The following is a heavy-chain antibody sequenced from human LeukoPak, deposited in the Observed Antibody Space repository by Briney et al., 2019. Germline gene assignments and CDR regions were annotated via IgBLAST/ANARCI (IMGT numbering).Heavy chain of an antibody. Sequence: ASVKVSCKASGYTFTAYYMHWVRQAPGPGLEWMGWINPNSGGTIYAQRFQGRVTMSRDTSINTAYMELSSLRSEDTAVYYCARDRPPNYFDDWGQGTLVTVSS. CDR1: GYTFTAYY. V-gene: IGHV1-2*02. CDR3: ARDRPPNYFDD. J-gene: IGHJ4*02. CDR2: INPNSGGT.